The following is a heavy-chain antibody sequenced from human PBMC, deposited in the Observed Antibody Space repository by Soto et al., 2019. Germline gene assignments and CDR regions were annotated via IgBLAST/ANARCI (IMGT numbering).Heavy chain of an antibody. Sequence: GSLRLSCAASGFTFNIYAMTFVRQAPCKGLEWVSTTGATGRTTYYSDSVKGRFTVSRDNSKNTLDLQMSNLRAEDTAVYYCATVHNTSRSFDYWGQGTLVTVSS. CDR2: TGATGRTT. CDR3: ATVHNTSRSFDY. CDR1: GFTFNIYA. J-gene: IGHJ4*02. D-gene: IGHD1-20*01. V-gene: IGHV3-23*01.